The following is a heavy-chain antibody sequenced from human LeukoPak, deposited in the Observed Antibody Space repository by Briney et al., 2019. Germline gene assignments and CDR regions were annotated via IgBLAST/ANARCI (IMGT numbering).Heavy chain of an antibody. CDR1: GFTFSSYS. V-gene: IGHV3-48*01. Sequence: GGSLRLSCAASGFTFSSYSMSWVRQAPGKGLEWVSYISSSSSTIYYADSVKGRFTISRDNAKNSLYLQMNSLRAEGTAVYYCARDARISAGGTDYWGQGTLVTVSS. CDR3: ARDARISAGGTDY. J-gene: IGHJ4*02. D-gene: IGHD6-13*01. CDR2: ISSSSSTI.